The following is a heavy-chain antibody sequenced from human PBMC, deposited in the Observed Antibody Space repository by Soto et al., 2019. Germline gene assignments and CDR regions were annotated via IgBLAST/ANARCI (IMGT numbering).Heavy chain of an antibody. CDR1: GYTFTGYY. CDR3: ARDLGSATVTTSYYGTDV. J-gene: IGHJ6*02. V-gene: IGHV1-2*04. CDR2: INPNSGGT. D-gene: IGHD4-17*01. Sequence: ASVKVSCKASGYTFTGYYMHWVRQAPGQGLEWMGWINPNSGGTNYAQKFQGWVTMTRDTSISTAYMELSRLRSDDTAVYYCARDLGSATVTTSYYGTDVWGQGTTVTVSS.